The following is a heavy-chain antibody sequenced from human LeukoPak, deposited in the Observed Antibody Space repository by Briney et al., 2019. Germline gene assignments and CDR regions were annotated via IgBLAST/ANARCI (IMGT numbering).Heavy chain of an antibody. D-gene: IGHD6-13*01. CDR2: IWYDGSNK. CDR3: ARDPAAAGHTLDY. J-gene: IGHJ4*02. Sequence: PGRSLRLSCAASGFTFSSYGMHWVRQAPGKGLEWVAVIWYDGSNKYCADSVKGRFTISRDNSKNTLYLQMNSLRAEDTAVYYCARDPAAAGHTLDYWGQGTLVTVSS. V-gene: IGHV3-33*01. CDR1: GFTFSSYG.